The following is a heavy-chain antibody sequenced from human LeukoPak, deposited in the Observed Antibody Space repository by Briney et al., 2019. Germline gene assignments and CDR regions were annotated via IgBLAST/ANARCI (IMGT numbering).Heavy chain of an antibody. D-gene: IGHD5-12*01. J-gene: IGHJ4*02. V-gene: IGHV3-30*04. CDR1: GITFSRSA. CDR3: TRGTVPGLATTYGTYFVS. CDR2: ISYDGTNK. Sequence: PGRSLRLSCAASGITFSRSAMHWVRQAPGKGLGWVAIISYDGTNKYYLDSVKGRFTISRDNSKNTLYLQMDSLRAEDAAVYYCTRGTVPGLATTYGTYFVSWGQGTLVTVSS.